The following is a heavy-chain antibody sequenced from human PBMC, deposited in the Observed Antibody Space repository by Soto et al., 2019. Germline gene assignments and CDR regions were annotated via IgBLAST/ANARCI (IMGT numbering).Heavy chain of an antibody. D-gene: IGHD4-4*01. J-gene: IGHJ4*02. CDR3: AREGRLQSLDY. CDR1: GGSISNPDYY. CDR2: IFYSGDT. Sequence: PSETLSLTCTVSGGSISNPDYYWNWIRQPPGKGLEWIGSIFYSGDTSYNPSLKSRLNISVDTSKNQFSLSLRSATASDTAVYFCAREGRLQSLDYWGQGTVVTVSS. V-gene: IGHV4-30-4*01.